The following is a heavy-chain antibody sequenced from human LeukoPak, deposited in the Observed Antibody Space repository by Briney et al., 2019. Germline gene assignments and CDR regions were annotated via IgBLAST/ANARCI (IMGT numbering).Heavy chain of an antibody. D-gene: IGHD2-15*01. V-gene: IGHV3-20*04. CDR3: ARGYCSGGSRFLFDY. CDR2: INWNGGST. Sequence: PGGSLRLSXAASGFTFDDYGMTWVRQAPGKGLEWVSGINWNGGSTGYADSVKGRFSILRDTAKNSLYLQMNSLRAEDTALYYCARGYCSGGSRFLFDYWGQGTLVTVSS. CDR1: GFTFDDYG. J-gene: IGHJ4*02.